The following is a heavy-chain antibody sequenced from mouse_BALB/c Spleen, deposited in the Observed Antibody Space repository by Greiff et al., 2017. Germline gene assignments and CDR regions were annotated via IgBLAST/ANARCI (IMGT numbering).Heavy chain of an antibody. CDR1: GYTFTDYE. CDR2: IDPETGGT. CDR3: TRSRYGNYYAMDY. J-gene: IGHJ4*01. D-gene: IGHD2-1*01. V-gene: IGHV1-15*01. Sequence: VQLQQSGAELVRPGASVTLSCKASGYTFTDYEMHWVKQTPVHGLEWIGAIDPETGGTAYNQKFKGKATLTADKSSSTAYMELRSLTSEDSAVYYCTRSRYGNYYAMDYWGQGTSVTVSS.